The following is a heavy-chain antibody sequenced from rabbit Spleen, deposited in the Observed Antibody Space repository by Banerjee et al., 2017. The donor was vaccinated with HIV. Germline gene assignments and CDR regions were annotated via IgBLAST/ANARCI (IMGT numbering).Heavy chain of an antibody. J-gene: IGHJ4*01. CDR3: ARDLTGVIGWNFGW. CDR2: IDSGSSGFT. D-gene: IGHD1-1*01. V-gene: IGHV1S45*01. CDR1: GVSFSGSSY. Sequence: QEQLVESGGGLVKPGTSLTLTCIASGVSFSGSSYMCWVRQAPGKGLEWIACIDSGSSGFTYFANWAKGRFTISKTASTTVTLQMTSLTAADTATYFCARDLTGVIGWNFGWWGPGTLVTVS.